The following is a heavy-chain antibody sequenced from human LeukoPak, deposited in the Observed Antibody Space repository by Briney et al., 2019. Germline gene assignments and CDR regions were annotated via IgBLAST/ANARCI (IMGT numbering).Heavy chain of an antibody. CDR1: GGSISSSSYY. CDR2: IYHSGST. J-gene: IGHJ4*02. V-gene: IGHV4-39*07. CDR3: ARGGSYHLPGDY. Sequence: SETLSLTCTVSGGSISSSSYYWGWIRQPPGKGLEWIGYIYHSGSTYYNPSLKSRVTISVDTSKNQFSLKLTSVTAADTAVYYCARGGSYHLPGDYWGQGTLVTVSS. D-gene: IGHD1-26*01.